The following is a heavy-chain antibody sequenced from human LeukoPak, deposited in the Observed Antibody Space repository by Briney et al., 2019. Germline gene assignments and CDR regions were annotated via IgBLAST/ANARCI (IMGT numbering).Heavy chain of an antibody. Sequence: SETLSLTCTVSGGSISSGSYYWSWIRQPPGKGLEWIGYIYYSGSTNYNPSLKSRVTISVDTSKNQFSLKLSSVTAADTAVYYCARGMDTSIGMDVWGQGTTVTVSS. V-gene: IGHV4-61*01. CDR1: GGSISSGSYY. CDR3: ARGMDTSIGMDV. D-gene: IGHD2-2*01. J-gene: IGHJ6*02. CDR2: IYYSGST.